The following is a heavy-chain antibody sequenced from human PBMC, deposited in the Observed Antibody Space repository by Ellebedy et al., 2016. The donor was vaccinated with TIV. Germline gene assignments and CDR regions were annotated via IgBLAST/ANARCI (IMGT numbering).Heavy chain of an antibody. CDR2: INSGGTT. CDR1: GFAVNKNY. D-gene: IGHD4/OR15-4a*01. CDR3: ARAGCDYGNCYHVDS. Sequence: GESLKISCVASGFAVNKNYMTWVRLAPGKGLEWVSQINSGGTTYYSDSVKGRFIISRDTSKNTVYLQMNSLRHEEAAVYYCARAGCDYGNCYHVDSWGQGSQVTVSS. V-gene: IGHV3-66*01. J-gene: IGHJ5*01.